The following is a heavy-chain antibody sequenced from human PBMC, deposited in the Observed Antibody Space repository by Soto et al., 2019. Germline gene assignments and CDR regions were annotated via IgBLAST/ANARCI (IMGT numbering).Heavy chain of an antibody. J-gene: IGHJ4*02. V-gene: IGHV4-4*02. D-gene: IGHD3-22*01. Sequence: QVELQESGPGLVKPSGSLSLTCAVFGNSISTTNWWSWVRQSPGKGLEWIGEIYHSGSSNYNPSLTSRVTISLDKSKNQFYLKVTSVTAADTAVYYCARDVGFHYDGSPSGQFDFWGQGTLVIVSS. CDR2: IYHSGSS. CDR3: ARDVGFHYDGSPSGQFDF. CDR1: GNSISTTNW.